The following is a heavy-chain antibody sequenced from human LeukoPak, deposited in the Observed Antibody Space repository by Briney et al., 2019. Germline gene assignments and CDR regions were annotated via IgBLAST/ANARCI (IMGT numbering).Heavy chain of an antibody. J-gene: IGHJ4*02. CDR2: ISYDGSNK. CDR3: ATAGTAPGDY. CDR1: GITFSSYA. V-gene: IGHV3-30*04. D-gene: IGHD3-10*01. Sequence: GGSLRLSCADSGITFSSYAMHWVRQAPGKGLEWVAVISYDGSNKYYADSVKGRLTISRDNSKNTLYLQMNSLRAEDSAVYYCATAGTAPGDYWGQGTLVTVSS.